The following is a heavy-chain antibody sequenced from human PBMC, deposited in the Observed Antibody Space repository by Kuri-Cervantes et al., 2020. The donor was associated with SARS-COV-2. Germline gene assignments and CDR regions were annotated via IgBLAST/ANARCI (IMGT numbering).Heavy chain of an antibody. J-gene: IGHJ3*02. V-gene: IGHV3-7*01. D-gene: IGHD6-19*01. CDR2: IKKDGSEK. Sequence: GESLKISCAASGFSFSMYWMSWVRQAPGKGLEWVANIKKDGSEKYCVDSVKGRFTISRDNAKNSLYLQMNSLRAEDTAVYYCAREQWLELDAFDIWGQGTMVTVSS. CDR3: AREQWLELDAFDI. CDR1: GFSFSMYW.